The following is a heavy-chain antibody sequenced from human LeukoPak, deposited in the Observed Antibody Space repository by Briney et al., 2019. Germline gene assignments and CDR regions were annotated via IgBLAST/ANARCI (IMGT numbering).Heavy chain of an antibody. Sequence: SVKVSCKASGYTFTSYGISWVRQAPGQGLEWMGGIIPIFGTANYAQKFQGRVTITADESTSTAYMELSSLRSEDTAVYYCARDGVATARCAYWGQGTLVTVSS. D-gene: IGHD5-12*01. J-gene: IGHJ4*02. CDR2: IIPIFGTA. CDR1: GYTFTSYG. CDR3: ARDGVATARCAY. V-gene: IGHV1-69*13.